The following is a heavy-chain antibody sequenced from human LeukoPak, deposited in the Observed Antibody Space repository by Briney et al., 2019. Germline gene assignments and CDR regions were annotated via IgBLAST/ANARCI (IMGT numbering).Heavy chain of an antibody. V-gene: IGHV4-59*08. CDR2: IYYSGST. CDR1: GGSISSYY. CDR3: ARLGSGKGTSYYYDSSGYHGIDY. D-gene: IGHD3-22*01. J-gene: IGHJ4*02. Sequence: PSETLSLTCTVSGGSISSYYWSWIRQPPGKGLEWIGYIYYSGSTNYNPSLKSRVTISVDTSKNQFSLKLSTVTAADTAVYYCARLGSGKGTSYYYDSSGYHGIDYWGQGTLVTVSS.